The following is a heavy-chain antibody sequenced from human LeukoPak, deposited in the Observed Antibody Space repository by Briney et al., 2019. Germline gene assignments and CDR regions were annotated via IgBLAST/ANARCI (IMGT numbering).Heavy chain of an antibody. CDR1: GGSILTTNW. CDR2: VHLSGTS. V-gene: IGHV4-4*02. J-gene: IGHJ4*02. CDR3: VAEEYGTGSYYKSAF. Sequence: SETLSLTCAVSGGSILTTNWWSWVRQPPGKGLEWIGKVHLSGTSNYNPSLKSRVTVSTDRSKTLCSLKLTSVTAADTAVYYCVAEEYGTGSYYKSAFWGKGALVTVSS. D-gene: IGHD3-10*01.